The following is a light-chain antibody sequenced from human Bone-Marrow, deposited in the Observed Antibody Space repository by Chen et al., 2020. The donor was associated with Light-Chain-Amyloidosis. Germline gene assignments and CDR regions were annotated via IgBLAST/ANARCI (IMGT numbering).Light chain of an antibody. CDR1: SRDIGAYYF. CDR2: EVT. V-gene: IGLV2-8*01. J-gene: IGLJ2*01. Sequence: QSALTQPPSAPGSLGQSVSISCTGTSRDIGAYYFVSWYQHHPGKAPKLIIYEVTKRPSGVPYRFSGSKSGFTATLTVSGLQADDEADYYCSSYAGSDHFAVFGGGTKVTVL. CDR3: SSYAGSDHFAV.